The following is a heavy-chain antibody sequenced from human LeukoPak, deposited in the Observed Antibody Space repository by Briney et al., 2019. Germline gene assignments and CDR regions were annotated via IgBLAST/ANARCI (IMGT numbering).Heavy chain of an antibody. Sequence: GGSLRLSCAASGFTFSSYAMSWVRQAPGKGLEWVSAISGSGGSTYYADSVKGRFTISRDNSKNTLYLQMNSLRAEDTAVYYCAKDEAHSSSWTTFDYWGQGTLVTVSS. J-gene: IGHJ4*02. D-gene: IGHD6-13*01. CDR1: GFTFSSYA. CDR2: ISGSGGST. V-gene: IGHV3-23*01. CDR3: AKDEAHSSSWTTFDY.